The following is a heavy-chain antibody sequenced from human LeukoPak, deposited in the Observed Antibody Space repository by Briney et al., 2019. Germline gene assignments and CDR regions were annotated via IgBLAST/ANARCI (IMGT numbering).Heavy chain of an antibody. J-gene: IGHJ4*02. CDR2: IYYSGST. D-gene: IGHD6-13*01. CDR1: GGSISSDTFY. CDR3: ARLAAVGAGLDY. V-gene: IGHV4-39*01. Sequence: SETLSLTCTVSGGSISSDTFYWGWIRQSPGEGLEWIGSIYYSGSTFYNPSLKSRVTISVDTSKNQFSLKLSSVTAADTAVYYCARLAAVGAGLDYWGQGTLVTVSS.